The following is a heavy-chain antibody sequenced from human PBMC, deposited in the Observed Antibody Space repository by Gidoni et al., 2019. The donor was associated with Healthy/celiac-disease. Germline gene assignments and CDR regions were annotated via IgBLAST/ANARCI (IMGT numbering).Heavy chain of an antibody. CDR3: ARDALRYFDWYGGNWFDP. V-gene: IGHV1-2*04. J-gene: IGHJ5*02. Sequence: QVQLVQSGAEVKKPGASVKVSCKASGYNFTGHHMPWVRQAPGPGLEWMGWINPNSGGTNYAQKFQGWVTMTRDTSISTAYMELSRLRSDDTAVYYCARDALRYFDWYGGNWFDPWGQGTLVTVSS. CDR1: GYNFTGHH. D-gene: IGHD3-9*01. CDR2: INPNSGGT.